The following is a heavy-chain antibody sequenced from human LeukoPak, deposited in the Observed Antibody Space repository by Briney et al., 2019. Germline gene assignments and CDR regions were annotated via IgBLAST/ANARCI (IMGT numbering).Heavy chain of an antibody. CDR2: ISGSGDST. Sequence: GGSLRLSCAASGFIFSTYAMSWVRQAPGKGLEWVSGISGSGDSTYYADSVKGRFTISRDNPKNTLYLQMNSLRAEDTAVYYCAKGYPTSLDYWGQGTLVTVSS. V-gene: IGHV3-23*01. CDR3: AKGYPTSLDY. D-gene: IGHD1-26*01. CDR1: GFIFSTYA. J-gene: IGHJ4*02.